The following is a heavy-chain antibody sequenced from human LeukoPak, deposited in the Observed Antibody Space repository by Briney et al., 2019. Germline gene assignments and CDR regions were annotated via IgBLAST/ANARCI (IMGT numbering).Heavy chain of an antibody. Sequence: GGSLRLSCAASGFTFSSYSMNWVRQAPGKGLEWVSSISSSSSYIYYADSVKGRFTISRDNAKNSLYLQMNSLRAEDTAVYYCARDHYYYDSSGYPPDWGQGTLVTVSS. D-gene: IGHD3-22*01. V-gene: IGHV3-21*01. CDR1: GFTFSSYS. J-gene: IGHJ4*02. CDR3: ARDHYYYDSSGYPPD. CDR2: ISSSSSYI.